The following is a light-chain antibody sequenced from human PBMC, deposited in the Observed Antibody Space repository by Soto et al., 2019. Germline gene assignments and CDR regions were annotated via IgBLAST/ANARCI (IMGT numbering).Light chain of an antibody. J-gene: IGKJ1*01. CDR2: GAS. CDR1: QSVSSN. V-gene: IGKV3-15*01. CDR3: QQYNNWPPWT. Sequence: EIVMTQSPAPLSVSPGERATLSCRAGQSVSSNLAWYQQKPGQAPRLLIYGASTRATDIPARFSGSGSGTEFTLTISSLQSEDFAVYYCQQYNNWPPWTFGQGTKVDIK.